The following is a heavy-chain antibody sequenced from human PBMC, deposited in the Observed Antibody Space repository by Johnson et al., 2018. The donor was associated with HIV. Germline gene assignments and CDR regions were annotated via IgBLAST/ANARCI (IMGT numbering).Heavy chain of an antibody. CDR1: GFTFDDYG. Sequence: VQLVESGGGVVRPGGSLRLSCAASGFTFDDYGMSWVRQAPGKGLEWVSGINWNGGSTGYADSVKGRFPISSDTAKNSLHLQMNSLRAEDTALYYCARGPTMRYCTNGVCYIGAFDIWGQGTMVTVSS. CDR3: ARGPTMRYCTNGVCYIGAFDI. V-gene: IGHV3-20*04. J-gene: IGHJ3*02. D-gene: IGHD2-8*01. CDR2: INWNGGST.